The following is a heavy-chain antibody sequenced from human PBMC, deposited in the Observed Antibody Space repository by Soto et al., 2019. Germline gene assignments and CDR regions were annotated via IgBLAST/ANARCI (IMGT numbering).Heavy chain of an antibody. V-gene: IGHV3-33*01. J-gene: IGHJ4*02. CDR1: GFTFRNYA. Sequence: QVRLVESGGGAVQPGRSLKLSCTASGFTFRNYAMHWVRQAPGKGLEWVAFIWSDGSRQDYAESVRGRFTISRDDSNNRLDLQMNSLRVEDTALYYCARDGASGGNLDYWGQGTLVTVTS. CDR3: ARDGASGGNLDY. CDR2: IWSDGSRQ. D-gene: IGHD6-19*01.